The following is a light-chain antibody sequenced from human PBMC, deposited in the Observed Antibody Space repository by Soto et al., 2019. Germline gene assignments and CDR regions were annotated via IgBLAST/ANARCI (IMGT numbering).Light chain of an antibody. V-gene: IGKV3-15*01. CDR1: QSVSSG. Sequence: EIVLTQSPGTVSLSPGERATLFCRASQSVSSGYVAWYQQKPGQAPSLLIYGTSTRVTGIPARFSGSGSGTEFTLTISSLQSEDFAVYYCQQYYNWPLTFGGGTKVDI. J-gene: IGKJ4*01. CDR2: GTS. CDR3: QQYYNWPLT.